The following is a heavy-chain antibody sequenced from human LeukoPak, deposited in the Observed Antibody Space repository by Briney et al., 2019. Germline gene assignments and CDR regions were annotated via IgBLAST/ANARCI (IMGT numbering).Heavy chain of an antibody. V-gene: IGHV4-59*01. Sequence: PSETLSLTCTVSGGSISSYYWSWIRHPPGKGLEWIGYIYYSGSTNYNPSLKSRVTISVDTSKNQFSLKLSSVTAADTAVYYCARDYPKGYYFDYWGQGTLVTVSS. J-gene: IGHJ4*02. CDR3: ARDYPKGYYFDY. CDR2: IYYSGST. CDR1: GGSISSYY.